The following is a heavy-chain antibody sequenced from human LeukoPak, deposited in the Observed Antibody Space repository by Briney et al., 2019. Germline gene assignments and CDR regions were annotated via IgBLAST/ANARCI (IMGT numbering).Heavy chain of an antibody. CDR1: GFTFRSDG. CDR2: ISSGSRYI. V-gene: IGHV3-21*01. CDR3: ARGRHIVATIYDVNQYYYVDV. D-gene: IGHD5-12*01. J-gene: IGHJ6*03. Sequence: GGSLRLSCVASGFTFRSDGLVWVRQAPGKGLEWVSSISSGSRYIYYADSVKGRFTISRDDAKNSLYLQIKDLRAEDTAVYFCARGRHIVATIYDVNQYYYVDVWGKGTTVTVSS.